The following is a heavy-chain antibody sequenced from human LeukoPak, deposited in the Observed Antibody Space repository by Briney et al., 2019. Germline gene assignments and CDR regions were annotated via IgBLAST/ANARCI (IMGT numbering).Heavy chain of an antibody. D-gene: IGHD3-9*01. CDR2: ISSTSSYI. J-gene: IGHJ4*02. Sequence: GGSLRLSCAASRFTFSSYSMNWVRQAPGKGLEWVSSISSTSSYIYYADSVRGRFTISRDNAKNSLYLQMNSLRAEDTAVYYCARDWDDILTGQFNWGQGTLVTVSS. CDR1: RFTFSSYS. V-gene: IGHV3-21*01. CDR3: ARDWDDILTGQFN.